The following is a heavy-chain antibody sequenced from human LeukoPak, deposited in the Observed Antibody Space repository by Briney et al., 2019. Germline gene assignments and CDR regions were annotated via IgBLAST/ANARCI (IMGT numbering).Heavy chain of an antibody. CDR2: IYPADSDI. CDR3: ARRVGATGWFDP. V-gene: IGHV5-51*01. J-gene: IGHJ5*02. CDR1: GYSINNYW. D-gene: IGHD1-26*01. Sequence: GESLKISCKGSGYSINNYWIGWVRQMPGKGLEWMGIIYPADSDIRYSPSFQGQVTISADKSISTAYLQWSSLKASDTAMYYCARRVGATGWFDPWGQGTLVTVSS.